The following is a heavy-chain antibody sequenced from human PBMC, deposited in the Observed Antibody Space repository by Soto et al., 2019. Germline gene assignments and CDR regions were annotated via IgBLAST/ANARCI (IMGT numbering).Heavy chain of an antibody. Sequence: GGSLRLSCAASGFTFSSYGMHWVRQAPGKGLEWVAVIWYDGSNKYYADSVKGRFTISRDNSKNTLYLQMNSLRAEDTAVYYCARDLVRFLEWSHPEYYYYYYGMDVWGQGTTVTVSS. CDR2: IWYDGSNK. D-gene: IGHD3-3*01. V-gene: IGHV3-33*01. CDR3: ARDLVRFLEWSHPEYYYYYYGMDV. CDR1: GFTFSSYG. J-gene: IGHJ6*02.